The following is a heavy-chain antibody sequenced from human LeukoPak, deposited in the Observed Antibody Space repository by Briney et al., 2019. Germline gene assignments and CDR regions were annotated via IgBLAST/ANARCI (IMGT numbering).Heavy chain of an antibody. CDR2: FFRGGDT. D-gene: IGHD6-19*01. Sequence: GGSLRLSCAASGFTVSSNYMSWARQAQGRGLEWVSVFFRGGDTYYGDSVKGRFTISRDDSKNTVYLQMNSLRAEDTAVYYCVRQSFTYNSGWYWVDHWGQGILVTVSS. V-gene: IGHV3-53*01. CDR1: GFTVSSNY. J-gene: IGHJ5*02. CDR3: VRQSFTYNSGWYWVDH.